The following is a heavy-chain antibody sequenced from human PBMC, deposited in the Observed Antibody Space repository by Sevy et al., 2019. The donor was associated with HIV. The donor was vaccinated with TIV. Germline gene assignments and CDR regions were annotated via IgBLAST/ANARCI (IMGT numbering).Heavy chain of an antibody. D-gene: IGHD5-18*01. V-gene: IGHV1-58*01. CDR1: GFTFTSSD. Sequence: ASVKVSCKASGFTFTSSDVQWVRQARGQRLEWIGWIVVGSGNTNYAQKFQERVTITRDMSTSTAYMELSSLRSEDTAVYYCAARLRSGYRYGPRSYYFDYWGQGTLVTVSS. J-gene: IGHJ4*02. CDR3: AARLRSGYRYGPRSYYFDY. CDR2: IVVGSGNT.